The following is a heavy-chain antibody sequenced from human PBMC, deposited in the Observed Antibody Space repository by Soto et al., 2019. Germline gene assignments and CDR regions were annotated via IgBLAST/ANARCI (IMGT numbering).Heavy chain of an antibody. CDR3: ARVHGVRGVIDY. V-gene: IGHV3-33*01. J-gene: IGHJ4*02. CDR2: IWYDGSNK. D-gene: IGHD3-10*01. Sequence: QVQLVESGGGVVQPGRSLRLSCAASGFTFSSYGMHWVRQAPGKGLEWVAVIWYDGSNKYYADSVKGRFTISRDNSKNTLYLQMNSLRAEDTAVYYCARVHGVRGVIDYWGQGTLVTVSS. CDR1: GFTFSSYG.